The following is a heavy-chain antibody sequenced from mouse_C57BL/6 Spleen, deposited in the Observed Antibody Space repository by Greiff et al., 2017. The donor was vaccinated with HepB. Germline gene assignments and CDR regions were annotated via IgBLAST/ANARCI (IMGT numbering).Heavy chain of an antibody. J-gene: IGHJ2*01. V-gene: IGHV1-54*01. CDR3: ASRRGY. CDR2: INPGSGGT. Sequence: QVQLQQSGAELVRPGTSVKVSCKASGYAFTNYLIEWVKQRPGQGLEWIGVINPGSGGTNYNEKFKGKATLTADKSSSTAYMQLSSLTSEDSAVYFCASRRGYWGQGTTLTVSS. CDR1: GYAFTNYL.